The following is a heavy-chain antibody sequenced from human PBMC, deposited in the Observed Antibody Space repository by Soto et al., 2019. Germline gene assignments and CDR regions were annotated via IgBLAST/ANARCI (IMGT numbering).Heavy chain of an antibody. D-gene: IGHD3-22*01. CDR1: GFSLSNARMG. V-gene: IGHV2-26*01. CDR2: IFSNDEK. J-gene: IGHJ4*02. CDR3: ALILHYSYYYDSSGYYPVYYFAY. Sequence: HVTLKESGPVLVKPTEPLTLTCTVSGFSLSNARMGVSWIRQPPGKALEWLAHIFSNDEKSDSSSLKSRLTITKDTTKNQVFLTITNMDTVDTATYYCALILHYSYYYDSSGYYPVYYFAYWGQGTLVTVSS.